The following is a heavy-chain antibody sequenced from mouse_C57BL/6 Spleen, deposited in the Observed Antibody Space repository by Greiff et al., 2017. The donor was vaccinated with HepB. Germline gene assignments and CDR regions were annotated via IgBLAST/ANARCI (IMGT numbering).Heavy chain of an antibody. CDR2: IDPSDSYT. CDR1: GYTFTSYW. CDR3: ASQLDLDY. J-gene: IGHJ2*01. Sequence: QVQLQQPGAELVKPGASVKLSCKASGYTFTSYWMPWVKQRPGQGLEWIGEIDPSDSYTNYNQKFKGKATLTVDTSSSTAYMQLSSLTSEDSAVYYCASQLDLDYWGQGTTLTVSS. V-gene: IGHV1-50*01. D-gene: IGHD4-1*02.